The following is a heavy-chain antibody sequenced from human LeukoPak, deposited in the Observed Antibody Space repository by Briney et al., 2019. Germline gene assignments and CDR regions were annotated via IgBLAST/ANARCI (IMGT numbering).Heavy chain of an antibody. CDR1: GGTFSSYA. V-gene: IGHV1-69*01. CDR2: IIPIFGTA. J-gene: IGHJ6*03. Sequence: ASVKVSCKASGGTFSSYAISWVRQAPGQGLEWMGGIIPIFGTANYAQKFQGRVTITADESTSTAYMELSSLRSEDTAVYYCARGPTGYNWNDVSLRGYYYYYMDVWGKGTTVPVSS. CDR3: ARGPTGYNWNDVSLRGYYYYYMDV. D-gene: IGHD1-1*01.